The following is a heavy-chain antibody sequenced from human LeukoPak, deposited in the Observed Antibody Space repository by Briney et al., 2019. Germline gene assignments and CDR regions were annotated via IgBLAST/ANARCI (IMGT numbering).Heavy chain of an antibody. J-gene: IGHJ5*02. CDR1: GDSFSSHY. CDR3: ARTLYDYVWGSNWFDP. D-gene: IGHD3-16*01. V-gene: IGHV4-59*11. CDR2: ISHIGRT. Sequence: SETLSLTCAVSGDSFSSHYWTWIRQSPGTGLEWIGYISHIGRTNYNPSLKSRVTISVDTSKNQFSLKLSSVTAADTAVYYCARTLYDYVWGSNWFDPWGQGTLVTVSS.